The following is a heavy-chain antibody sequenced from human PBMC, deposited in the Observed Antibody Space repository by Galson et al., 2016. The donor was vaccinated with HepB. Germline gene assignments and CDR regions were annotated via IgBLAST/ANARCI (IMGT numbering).Heavy chain of an antibody. D-gene: IGHD2-8*02. V-gene: IGHV3-30*18. CDR2: ISYDASNK. CDR3: AKLLELYRLGLYDYYGMDV. J-gene: IGHJ6*04. Sequence: SLRLSCAASGFTFSNYAMHWVRQAPGKGLEWVAAISYDASNKYYADSVKGRFTISRDNSKNTLYLQMNSLRAEDTAEYYCAKLLELYRLGLYDYYGMDVWGKGTTVTVSS. CDR1: GFTFSNYA.